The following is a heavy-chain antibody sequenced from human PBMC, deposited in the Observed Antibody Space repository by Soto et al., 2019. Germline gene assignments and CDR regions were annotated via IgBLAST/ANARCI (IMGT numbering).Heavy chain of an antibody. CDR1: GGSFSGYY. Sequence: SETLSLTCAVYGGSFSGYYWSWIRQPPGKGLEWIGEINHSGSTNYNPSLKSRVTISVDTTKNQFSLKMTSVTAADTAVYCCARGPSYGSGSYDAFDIWGQGTMVTVSS. CDR2: INHSGST. V-gene: IGHV4-34*01. J-gene: IGHJ3*02. CDR3: ARGPSYGSGSYDAFDI. D-gene: IGHD3-10*01.